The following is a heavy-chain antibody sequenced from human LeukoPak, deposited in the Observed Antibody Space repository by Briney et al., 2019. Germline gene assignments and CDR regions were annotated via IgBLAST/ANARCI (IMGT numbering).Heavy chain of an antibody. J-gene: IGHJ4*02. D-gene: IGHD5-24*01. V-gene: IGHV1-2*02. CDR1: GYTFTGYY. Sequence: AASVKVSCKASGYTFTGYYMHWVRQAPGQGLEWMGWINPNSGGTNYAQKFQGRVTMTRDASISTAYMELGRLRSDDTAVYYCARGDEVRRWLQFTFDYWGQGTLVTVSS. CDR2: INPNSGGT. CDR3: ARGDEVRRWLQFTFDY.